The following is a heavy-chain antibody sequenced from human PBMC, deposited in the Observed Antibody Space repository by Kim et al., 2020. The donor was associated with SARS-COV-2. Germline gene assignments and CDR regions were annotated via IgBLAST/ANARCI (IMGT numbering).Heavy chain of an antibody. V-gene: IGHV3-7*05. CDR3: SVGKARGVD. D-gene: IGHD3-10*01. J-gene: IGHJ4*02. CDR1: GFTFGSYW. Sequence: GGSLRLSCAASGFTFGSYWMTWVRQAPGKGLEWVANIKRNGSEKYYVDSVKGRFTISRDNAKNSLYLQMDGLRADDTAVYYCSVGKARGVDWGQGTLVTVSS. CDR2: IKRNGSEK.